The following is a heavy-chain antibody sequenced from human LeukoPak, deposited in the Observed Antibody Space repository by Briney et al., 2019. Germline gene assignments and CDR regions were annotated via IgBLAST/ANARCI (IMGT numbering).Heavy chain of an antibody. Sequence: GGSLRLPCAASGFTFSSYWMSWVRQAPGKGLEWVANIKQDGSEKYYVDSVKGRFTISRDNAKNSLYLQMNSLRAEDTAVYYCASSHSSGSLSPDYWGQGTLVTVSS. CDR1: GFTFSSYW. V-gene: IGHV3-7*01. J-gene: IGHJ4*02. CDR3: ASSHSSGSLSPDY. CDR2: IKQDGSEK. D-gene: IGHD6-19*01.